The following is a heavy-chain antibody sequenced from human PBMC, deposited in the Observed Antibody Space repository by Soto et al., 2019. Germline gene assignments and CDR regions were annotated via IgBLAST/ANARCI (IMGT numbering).Heavy chain of an antibody. CDR3: AAGYYGSGSYLTGPFDY. Sequence: SVKVSCKASGFTFTSSAMQWVRQARGQRLEWIGWIVVGSGNTNYAQKFQERVTITRDMSTSTAYMELSSLRSEDTAVYYCAAGYYGSGSYLTGPFDYWGQGTLVTVSS. J-gene: IGHJ4*02. D-gene: IGHD3-10*01. CDR2: IVVGSGNT. CDR1: GFTFTSSA. V-gene: IGHV1-58*02.